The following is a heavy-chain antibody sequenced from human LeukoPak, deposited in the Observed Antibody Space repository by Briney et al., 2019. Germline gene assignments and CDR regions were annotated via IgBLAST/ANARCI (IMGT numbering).Heavy chain of an antibody. CDR2: ISYDGSNK. Sequence: GGSLRLSCAASGFTFSSYAMHWVRQAPGKGLEWVAVISYDGSNKYYADSVKGRFTISRDNSKNTLYLQMNSLRAEDTAVYYCARPELPWGQGTLVTVSS. CDR1: GFTFSSYA. V-gene: IGHV3-30-3*01. J-gene: IGHJ4*02. CDR3: ARPELP. D-gene: IGHD5-24*01.